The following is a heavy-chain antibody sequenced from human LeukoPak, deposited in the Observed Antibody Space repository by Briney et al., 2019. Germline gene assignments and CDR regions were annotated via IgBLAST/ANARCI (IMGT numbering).Heavy chain of an antibody. J-gene: IGHJ4*02. D-gene: IGHD2-21*01. CDR3: VLFLRYVDY. V-gene: IGHV3-9*01. Sequence: GGSLRLSCAASGFTFDDYAMHWVRQAPGKGLEWVSGISWNSGSIGYADSVKGRFTISRDNAKNSLYLQMNSLRAEDTAVYYCVLFLRYVDYWGQGTLVTVSS. CDR1: GFTFDDYA. CDR2: ISWNSGSI.